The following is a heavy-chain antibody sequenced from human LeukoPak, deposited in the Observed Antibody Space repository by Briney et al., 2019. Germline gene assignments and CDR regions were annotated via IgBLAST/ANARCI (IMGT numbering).Heavy chain of an antibody. CDR2: IYYSGST. CDR1: GGSISSGDYY. J-gene: IGHJ6*02. CDR3: AREEGSTSVPPQVYGMDV. Sequence: NPSGTLSLTCAVSGGSISSGDYYWSWIRQPPGKGLEWIGYIYYSGSTYYNPSLKSRVTISVDTSKNQFSLKLSSVTAADTAVYYCAREEGSTSVPPQVYGMDVWGQGTTVTVSS. V-gene: IGHV4-30-4*01. D-gene: IGHD2-2*01.